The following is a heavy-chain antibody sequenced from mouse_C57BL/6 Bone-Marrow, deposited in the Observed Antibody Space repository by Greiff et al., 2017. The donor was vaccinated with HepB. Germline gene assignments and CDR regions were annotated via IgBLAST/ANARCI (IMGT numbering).Heavy chain of an antibody. CDR2: IYPRDGST. V-gene: IGHV1-85*01. CDR1: GYTFTSYD. J-gene: IGHJ2*01. CDR3: EGKGGDVYFDY. Sequence: VQLQQSGPELVKPGASVKLSCKASGYTFTSYDINWVKQRPGQGLELIGWIYPRDGSTKYNEKFKGKATLTVDTSSSTAYMEPHSLTSEDSAVYCCEGKGGDVYFDYWGKGTPPTAPS.